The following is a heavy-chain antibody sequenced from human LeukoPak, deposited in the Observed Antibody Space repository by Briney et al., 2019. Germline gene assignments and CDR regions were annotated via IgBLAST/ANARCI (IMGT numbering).Heavy chain of an antibody. J-gene: IGHJ4*02. Sequence: GASVKVSCKASGYTFTSYGISWVRQAPGQGLEWMGGIIPIFGTANYAQKFQGRVTITADESTSTAYMELSSPRSVDTAVYYCARLDSGLDYWGQGTLVTVSP. CDR3: ARLDSGLDY. CDR2: IIPIFGTA. CDR1: GYTFTSYG. D-gene: IGHD3-10*01. V-gene: IGHV1-69*13.